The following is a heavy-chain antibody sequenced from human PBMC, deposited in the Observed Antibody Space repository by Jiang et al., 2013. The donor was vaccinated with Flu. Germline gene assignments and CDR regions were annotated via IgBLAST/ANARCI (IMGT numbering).Heavy chain of an antibody. CDR2: IYHTGNT. V-gene: IGHV4-4*02. J-gene: IGHJ4*02. CDR1: GGSISSRNW. CDR3: ARDQWDGGNSGGLVYFDC. Sequence: GSGLVKPSGTLSLTCAVSGGSISSRNWWSWVRQSPGKGLEWIGEIYHTGNTNSNPSLKSRVTISVDKSKNQFSLNLRSVTAADTAMYYCARDQWDGGNSGGLVYFDCWGQGTLVTVSS. D-gene: IGHD4-23*01.